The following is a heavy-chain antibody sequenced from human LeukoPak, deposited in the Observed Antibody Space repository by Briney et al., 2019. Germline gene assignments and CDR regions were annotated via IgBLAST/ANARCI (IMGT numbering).Heavy chain of an antibody. CDR3: ARVTYDAFDI. CDR1: GFTVSSNY. V-gene: IGHV3-53*01. D-gene: IGHD1-14*01. J-gene: IGHJ3*02. CDR2: IYSGGST. Sequence: SGGSLRLSCAASGFTVSSNYMSWVRQAPGKGLEWVSVIYSGGSTYYADSVKGRFTISRDNAKSTLYLQMNSLRAEDTAVYYCARVTYDAFDIWGQGTMVTVSS.